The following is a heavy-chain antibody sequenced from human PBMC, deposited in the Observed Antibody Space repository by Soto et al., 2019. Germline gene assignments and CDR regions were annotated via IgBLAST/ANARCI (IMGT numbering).Heavy chain of an antibody. CDR2: ISYSGST. CDR1: GDSTSGYY. V-gene: IGHV4-59*01. J-gene: IGHJ4*02. Sequence: PSETLSLTCSVSGDSTSGYYRTWLRQPPGKGLEWIGYISYSGSTYYNPSLKSRVTISADTSRNQFSLKLSSVIAADTAVYYCARADPDASVGYWGQGTLVTVSS. D-gene: IGHD3-16*01. CDR3: ARADPDASVGY.